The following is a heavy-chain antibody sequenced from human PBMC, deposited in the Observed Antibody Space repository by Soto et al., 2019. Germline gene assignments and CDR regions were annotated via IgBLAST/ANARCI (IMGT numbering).Heavy chain of an antibody. Sequence: QMQLVQSGPEVKKPGTSVKVSCKASGFTFTSSAVQWVRQARGQRLEWIGWIVVGSGNTNYAQKFQERVTITRDMSTSTAYMELSSLRSEDTAVYYCVADPYSYGSYYYYGMDVWGQGTTVTVSS. V-gene: IGHV1-58*01. J-gene: IGHJ6*02. CDR1: GFTFTSSA. CDR3: VADPYSYGSYYYYGMDV. CDR2: IVVGSGNT. D-gene: IGHD5-18*01.